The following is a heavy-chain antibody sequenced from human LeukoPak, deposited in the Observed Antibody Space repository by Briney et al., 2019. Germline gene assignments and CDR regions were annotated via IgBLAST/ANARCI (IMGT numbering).Heavy chain of an antibody. CDR2: ISPYNSNT. CDR1: GYTFTIYG. V-gene: IGHV1-18*01. D-gene: IGHD6-19*01. Sequence: GASVTVSFKGSGYTFTIYGISWMRQAPGQSGEGMGWISPYNSNTKYAQKLQGRVTMTTDTSTNTAYMEVRSLRSDDTAVYYCAREAPVAAGSDAFDIWGQGTMVTVSS. CDR3: AREAPVAAGSDAFDI. J-gene: IGHJ3*02.